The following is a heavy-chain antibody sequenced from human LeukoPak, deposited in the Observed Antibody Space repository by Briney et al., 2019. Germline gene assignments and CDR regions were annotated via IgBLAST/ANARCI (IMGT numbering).Heavy chain of an antibody. Sequence: PGGSLRLSCVASGFTFSDYYMSWIRQAPGKGLEWVSYISHSGDTRYYADSVKGRFTISRDNAKNSLFLQMHSLRAEDTAVYYCASTSLLTVTTTLWGQGTLATVSS. CDR2: ISHSGDTR. CDR1: GFTFSDYY. CDR3: ASTSLLTVTTTL. V-gene: IGHV3-11*04. D-gene: IGHD4-17*01. J-gene: IGHJ4*02.